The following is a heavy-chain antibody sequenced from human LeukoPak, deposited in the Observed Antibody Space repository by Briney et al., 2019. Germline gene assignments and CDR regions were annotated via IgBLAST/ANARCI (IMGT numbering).Heavy chain of an antibody. Sequence: SETLSLTCTVSGGSISSYYWSWIRQPPGKGLEWIGYIYYSGSTNYNPSLKSRVTISVDTSKNQFSLKLSSVTAADTAVYYCASSSGDPFDFWSGYYNYYYYYYMDVWGKGTTVTVSS. J-gene: IGHJ6*03. CDR2: IYYSGST. V-gene: IGHV4-59*01. CDR1: GGSISSYY. CDR3: ASSSGDPFDFWSGYYNYYYYYYMDV. D-gene: IGHD3-3*01.